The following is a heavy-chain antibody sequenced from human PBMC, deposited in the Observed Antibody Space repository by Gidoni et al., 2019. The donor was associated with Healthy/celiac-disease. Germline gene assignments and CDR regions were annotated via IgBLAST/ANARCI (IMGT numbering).Heavy chain of an antibody. CDR2: IWYDGSNK. Sequence: QVQLVESGGGVVQPGRSLRLSCAASGFTFSSDGMHWVRQAPGKGLEWVAVIWYDGSNKYYADSVKGRFTISRDNSKNTLYLQMNSLRAEDTAVYYCARDEMGAFDIWGQGTMVTVSS. CDR1: GFTFSSDG. J-gene: IGHJ3*02. CDR3: ARDEMGAFDI. V-gene: IGHV3-33*01.